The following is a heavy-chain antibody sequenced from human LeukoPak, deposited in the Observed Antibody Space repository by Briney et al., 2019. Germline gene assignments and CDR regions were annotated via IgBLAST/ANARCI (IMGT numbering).Heavy chain of an antibody. CDR1: NYSINSAYY. CDR3: ARSYGDYQDY. V-gene: IGHV4-38-2*02. CDR2: IYHSGNT. J-gene: IGHJ4*02. Sequence: SETLSLTCTVSNYSINSAYYWGWIRQPPGKGLEWIGSIYHSGNTYYNPSLKSRVTISLDTSKNQFSLKLSSVTAADTAVYYCARSYGDYQDYWGQGTLVTVSS. D-gene: IGHD4-17*01.